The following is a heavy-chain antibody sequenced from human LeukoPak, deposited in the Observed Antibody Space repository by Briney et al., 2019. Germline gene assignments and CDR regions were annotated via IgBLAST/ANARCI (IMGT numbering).Heavy chain of an antibody. CDR2: FDPEDGET. D-gene: IGHD2-15*01. Sequence: ASVKVSCKVSGYTLTELSMHWVRQAPGKGLKWMGGFDPEDGETIYAQKFQGRVTMTEDTSTDTAYMELSSLRSEDTAVYYCATGSTFEPWWPRPGGWFDPWGQGTLVTVSS. CDR1: GYTLTELS. CDR3: ATGSTFEPWWPRPGGWFDP. J-gene: IGHJ5*02. V-gene: IGHV1-24*01.